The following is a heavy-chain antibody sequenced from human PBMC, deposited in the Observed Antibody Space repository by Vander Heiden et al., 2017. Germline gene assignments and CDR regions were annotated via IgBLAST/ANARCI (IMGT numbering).Heavy chain of an antibody. CDR1: GLTSSTAW. J-gene: IGHJ4*02. Sequence: EVQLAESGGGLVKPGGSLRLSCAASGLTSSTAWMNRVRQAPGKGLEWLGLIKSKTDGGTTVYAAPVEGRFTISRDDSKNTLYLQMNTLKTEDTAVYDCTTAPGYDDSSPFDYWGQGTLVTVSS. V-gene: IGHV3-15*01. CDR2: IKSKTDGGTT. D-gene: IGHD3-22*01. CDR3: TTAPGYDDSSPFDY.